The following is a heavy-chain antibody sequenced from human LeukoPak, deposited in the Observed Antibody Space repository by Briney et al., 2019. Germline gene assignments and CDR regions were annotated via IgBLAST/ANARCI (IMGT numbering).Heavy chain of an antibody. V-gene: IGHV1-69*06. J-gene: IGHJ6*03. Sequence: SVKVSCKASGYTFTSYYMHWVRQAPGQGLEWMGGIIPIFGTANYAQKFQGRVTITADKSTSTAYMELSSLRSEDTAVYYCASSSTGYYYYYMDVWGKGTTVTVSS. CDR2: IIPIFGTA. CDR3: ASSSTGYYYYYMDV. CDR1: GYTFTSYY. D-gene: IGHD3-9*01.